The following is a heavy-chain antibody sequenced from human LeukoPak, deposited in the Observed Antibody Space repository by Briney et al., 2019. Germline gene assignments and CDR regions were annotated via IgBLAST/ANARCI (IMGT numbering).Heavy chain of an antibody. J-gene: IGHJ4*02. V-gene: IGHV1-2*02. CDR2: INPNSGGT. Sequence: GASVKVSCKASGYTFTSYGISWVRQAPGQGLEWMGWINPNSGGTNYAQKFQGRVTMTRDTSISTAYMELSRLRSDDTAVYYCAREKGSMVRERYFDYWGQGTLVTVSS. D-gene: IGHD3-10*01. CDR3: AREKGSMVRERYFDY. CDR1: GYTFTSYG.